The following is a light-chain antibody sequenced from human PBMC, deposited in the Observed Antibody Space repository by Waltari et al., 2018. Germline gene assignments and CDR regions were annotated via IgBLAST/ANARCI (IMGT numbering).Light chain of an antibody. Sequence: TQSPSTLSASVGDRVTITCRASQSINSWLAWYQQKPGKAPKLLIYKASSLESGVPSRFSGSGSGTEFTLTISSLQPDDFATYYCQQYDTYGTFGQGTKVDIK. V-gene: IGKV1-5*03. J-gene: IGKJ1*01. CDR1: QSINSW. CDR3: QQYDTYGT. CDR2: KAS.